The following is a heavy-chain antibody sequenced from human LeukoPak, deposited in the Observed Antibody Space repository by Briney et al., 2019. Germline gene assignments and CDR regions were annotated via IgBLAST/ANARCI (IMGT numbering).Heavy chain of an antibody. J-gene: IGHJ3*02. CDR2: ISSSSSYI. V-gene: IGHV3-21*01. CDR3: ARMIAVAGELDI. D-gene: IGHD6-19*01. CDR1: GFTFSNAW. Sequence: GGSLRLSCAASGFTFSNAWMNWVRQAPGKGLEWVSSISSSSSYIYYADSVKGRFTISRDNAKNSLYLQMNSLRAEDTAVYYCARMIAVAGELDIWGQGTMVTVSS.